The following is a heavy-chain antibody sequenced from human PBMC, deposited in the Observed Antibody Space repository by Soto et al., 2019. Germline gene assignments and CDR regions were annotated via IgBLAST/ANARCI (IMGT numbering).Heavy chain of an antibody. CDR2: ISGSGGST. J-gene: IGHJ4*02. CDR1: GFTFSSYA. V-gene: IGHV3-23*01. Sequence: GGSLTLSCAASGFTFSSYAMSWVRQAPGKGLEWVSAISGSGGSTYYADSVKGRFTISRDNSKNTLYLQMNSLRAEDTAVYYCAKDSSSGWYGGLDYWGQGTLVTVSS. CDR3: AKDSSSGWYGGLDY. D-gene: IGHD6-19*01.